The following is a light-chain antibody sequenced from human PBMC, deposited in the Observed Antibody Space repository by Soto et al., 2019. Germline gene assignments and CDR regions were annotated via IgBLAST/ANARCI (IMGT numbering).Light chain of an antibody. CDR2: GGS. CDR3: QQYSSSRT. J-gene: IGKJ1*01. CDR1: QSVSSNH. V-gene: IGKV3-20*01. Sequence: DIVLTQSPGTLSLSPGERATLSCRASQSVSSNHLAWYQQKPGQAPRLLIYGGSSRATGIPVRFSGSGSETDFTLTITRLEPEDCAVYYCQQYSSSRTFGQGPKVEIK.